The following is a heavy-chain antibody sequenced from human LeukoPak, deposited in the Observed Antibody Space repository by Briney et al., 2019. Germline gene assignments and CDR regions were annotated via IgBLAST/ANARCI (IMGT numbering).Heavy chain of an antibody. D-gene: IGHD3-22*01. Sequence: ASVKVSCKASGYTLSSYDMHWVRQAPGQGLEWMAIINPSAGSTNYAQKFQERVAITRDMSTSTAYMELSSLRSEDTAVYYCAADPDYYDSSGYYWGQGTLVTVSS. CDR1: GYTLSSYD. CDR3: AADPDYYDSSGYY. J-gene: IGHJ4*02. V-gene: IGHV1-46*01. CDR2: INPSAGST.